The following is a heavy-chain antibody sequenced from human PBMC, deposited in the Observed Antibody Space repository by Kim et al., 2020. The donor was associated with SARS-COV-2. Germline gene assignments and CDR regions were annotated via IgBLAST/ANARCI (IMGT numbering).Heavy chain of an antibody. Sequence: ASVKVSCKASGYTFTSYDINWVRQATGQGLEWMGWMNPNSGNTGYAQKFQGRVTMTRNTSISTAYMELSSLRSEDTAVYYCARKRLGDDFWSGYYINWFDPWGQGTLVTVSS. D-gene: IGHD3-3*01. CDR3: ARKRLGDDFWSGYYINWFDP. V-gene: IGHV1-8*01. CDR2: MNPNSGNT. CDR1: GYTFTSYD. J-gene: IGHJ5*02.